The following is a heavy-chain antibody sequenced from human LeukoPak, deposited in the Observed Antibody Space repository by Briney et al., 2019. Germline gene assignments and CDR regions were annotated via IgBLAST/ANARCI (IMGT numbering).Heavy chain of an antibody. CDR1: GYTFTSYD. V-gene: IGHV1-8*01. D-gene: IGHD6-13*01. J-gene: IGHJ5*02. CDR2: MNPKSGNT. Sequence: ASVKVPCKASGYTFTSYDINWVRQATGQGLEWMGWMNPKSGNTGYAQKFQGRVTMTRNTSISTAYMELSSLRSEDTAVYYCARGPIAAAALNWFDPWGQGTLVIVSS. CDR3: ARGPIAAAALNWFDP.